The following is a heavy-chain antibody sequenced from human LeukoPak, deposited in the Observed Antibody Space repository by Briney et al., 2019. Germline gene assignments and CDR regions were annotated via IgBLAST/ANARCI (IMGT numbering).Heavy chain of an antibody. D-gene: IGHD3-10*01. Sequence: AETLSLTCTVSGGSISSYYWSWIRQPPGKGLEWIGYIYYSGNTNYNPSLKSRVTISVDTPKNQFSLKLSSVTAADTAVYYCAREFGGRMDVWGQGTTVTVS. J-gene: IGHJ6*02. CDR2: IYYSGNT. V-gene: IGHV4-59*13. CDR1: GGSISSYY. CDR3: AREFGGRMDV.